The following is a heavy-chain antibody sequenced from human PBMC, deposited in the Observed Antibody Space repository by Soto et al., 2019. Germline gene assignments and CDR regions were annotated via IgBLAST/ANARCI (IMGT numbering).Heavy chain of an antibody. Sequence: GGSLRLSCAASVFTFSSYGMQWVRQAPGKGLEWVAVISYDGSNKYYADSVKGRFTISRDNSKNTLYLQMNSLRAEDTAVYYCAIDHRRIAVAALLGPWGQGSLVTVSS. CDR1: VFTFSSYG. CDR2: ISYDGSNK. V-gene: IGHV3-30*03. CDR3: AIDHRRIAVAALLGP. J-gene: IGHJ5*02. D-gene: IGHD6-19*01.